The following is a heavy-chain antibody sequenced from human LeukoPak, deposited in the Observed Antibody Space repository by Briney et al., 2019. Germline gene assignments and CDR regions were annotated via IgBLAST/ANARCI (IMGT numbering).Heavy chain of an antibody. CDR1: GFTFSSYG. V-gene: IGHV3-23*01. D-gene: IGHD6-19*01. CDR3: ARQIGGGWSFDY. CDR2: ISGSGGST. J-gene: IGHJ4*02. Sequence: GGSLRLSCAASGFTFSSYGMSWVRQAPGKGLEWVSAISGSGGSTYYADSVKGRFTISRDNSKNTLYLQMNSLRAEDTAVYYCARQIGGGWSFDYWGQGTLVTVSS.